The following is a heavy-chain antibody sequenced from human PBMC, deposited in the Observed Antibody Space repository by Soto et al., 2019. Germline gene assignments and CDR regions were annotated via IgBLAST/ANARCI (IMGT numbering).Heavy chain of an antibody. Sequence: PGGSLRLSCEASGFAFTSYWMHWVRQAPGKGLVWVAGVKSDGTTATYADSVRGRFTISRDNAKNTLYLQMNSLSAEDTAVYSCESRFASTYSPRPFDFWGQGTQVTVSS. V-gene: IGHV3-74*01. D-gene: IGHD2-15*01. CDR3: ESRFASTYSPRPFDF. CDR2: VKSDGTTA. J-gene: IGHJ4*02. CDR1: GFAFTSYW.